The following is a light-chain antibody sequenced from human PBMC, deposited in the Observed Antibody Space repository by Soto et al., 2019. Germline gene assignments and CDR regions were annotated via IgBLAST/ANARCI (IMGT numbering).Light chain of an antibody. J-gene: IGKJ5*01. CDR1: QSVSSY. CDR3: LQRTNWPSST. CDR2: DAS. Sequence: EIVLTQSPATLSLSPGERATLSCRASQSVSSYLAWYQQKPGQAPRLLIHDASNRATGIPARFSGSGSGTDFTLTISSLEPEDFAVYYCLQRTNWPSSTFGQGTRLEIK. V-gene: IGKV3-11*01.